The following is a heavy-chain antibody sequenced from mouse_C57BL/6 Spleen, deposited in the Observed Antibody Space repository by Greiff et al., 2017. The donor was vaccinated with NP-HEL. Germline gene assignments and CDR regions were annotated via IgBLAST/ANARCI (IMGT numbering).Heavy chain of an antibody. J-gene: IGHJ2*01. D-gene: IGHD2-4*01. CDR2: IYPGDGDT. V-gene: IGHV1-82*01. CDR1: GYAFSSSW. Sequence: VKLMESGPELVKPGASVKISCKASGYAFSSSWMNWVKQRPGKGLEWIGRIYPGDGDTNYNGKFKGKATLTADKSSSTAYMQLSSLTSEDSAVYFCARHDYDFDYWGQGTTLTVSS. CDR3: ARHDYDFDY.